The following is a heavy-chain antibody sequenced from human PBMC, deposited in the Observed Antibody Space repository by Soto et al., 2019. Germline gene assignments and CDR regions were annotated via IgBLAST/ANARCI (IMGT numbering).Heavy chain of an antibody. D-gene: IGHD1-20*01. Sequence: SETLSITCAVSGGSISSGGYSWSCIRQPPGKGLEWIGYIYHSGSTYYNPSLKSRVTISVDRSKNQFSLKLSSVTAADTAVYYCARGRRITGRDWFGSWGQGTLV. J-gene: IGHJ5*01. CDR1: GGSISSGGYS. V-gene: IGHV4-30-2*01. CDR2: IYHSGST. CDR3: ARGRRITGRDWFGS.